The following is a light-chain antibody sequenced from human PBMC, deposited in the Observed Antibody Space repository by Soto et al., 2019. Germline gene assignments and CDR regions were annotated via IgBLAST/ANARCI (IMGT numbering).Light chain of an antibody. Sequence: EIVLTQPPATLSLSPGERATLSCRASQSVSSYLAWYQQKPGQAPRLLIYDASNRATGIPARFSGSGSGTDFTLTISSLEPEDFAVYYCQQRSNWPYTFGQGTKVDIK. J-gene: IGKJ2*01. CDR3: QQRSNWPYT. V-gene: IGKV3-11*01. CDR2: DAS. CDR1: QSVSSY.